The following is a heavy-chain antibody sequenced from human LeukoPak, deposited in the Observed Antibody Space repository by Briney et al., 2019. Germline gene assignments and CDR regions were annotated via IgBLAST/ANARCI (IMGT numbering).Heavy chain of an antibody. Sequence: ASVKVSGKASGYTFTVYYMHWVRQAPGQGLEWMGWIDPNSGDTNYAQKFQGRVTVTRDTSITTAYMELNSLRSDDTAVYYCARASPYSASSGFAFWGQGTPVTVSS. CDR2: IDPNSGDT. J-gene: IGHJ4*02. V-gene: IGHV1-2*02. CDR1: GYTFTVYY. D-gene: IGHD6-6*01. CDR3: ARASPYSASSGFAF.